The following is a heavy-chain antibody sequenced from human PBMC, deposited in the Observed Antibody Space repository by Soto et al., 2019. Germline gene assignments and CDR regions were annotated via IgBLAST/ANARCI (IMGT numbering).Heavy chain of an antibody. J-gene: IGHJ3*01. Sequence: SETLSLTCTVSGGSISSYYWSWIRQPPGKGLEWIGYIYYSVSSNYNPSLKRRVTISLDTSKNQFSLKLRSVTAADTAVYYCARPYSETYWAASDVWGKGKMVSVSS. CDR2: IYYSVSS. CDR1: GGSISSYY. V-gene: IGHV4-59*01. CDR3: ARPYSETYWAASDV. D-gene: IGHD1-26*01.